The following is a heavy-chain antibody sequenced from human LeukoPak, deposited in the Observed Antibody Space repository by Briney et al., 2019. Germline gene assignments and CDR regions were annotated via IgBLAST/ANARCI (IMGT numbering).Heavy chain of an antibody. Sequence: PSETLSLTCTVSGGSISSYYWSWIRQAPGKGLEGIGYVYYTGSTNYNPSLKSRVTISVDTSKNQFSLELSSVTAADTAVYYCARERCGDTTCYFDYWGEGTLVTVSS. V-gene: IGHV4-59*12. CDR1: GGSISSYY. CDR3: ARERCGDTTCYFDY. CDR2: VYYTGST. D-gene: IGHD2-21*01. J-gene: IGHJ4*02.